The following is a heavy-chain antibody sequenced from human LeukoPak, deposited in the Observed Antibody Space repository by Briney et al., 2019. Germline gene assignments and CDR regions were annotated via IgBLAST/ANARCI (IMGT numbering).Heavy chain of an antibody. J-gene: IGHJ4*02. Sequence: SETLSLTCAVSGYSISSGYYWGWIRQPPGKGLEWIGSIYHSGSTYYNPSLKSRVTISVDTSKNQFSLKLSSVTTADTAVYYCARTNFWSGYYFFDYWGQGTLVTVSS. V-gene: IGHV4-38-2*01. D-gene: IGHD3-3*01. CDR1: GYSISSGYY. CDR3: ARTNFWSGYYFFDY. CDR2: IYHSGST.